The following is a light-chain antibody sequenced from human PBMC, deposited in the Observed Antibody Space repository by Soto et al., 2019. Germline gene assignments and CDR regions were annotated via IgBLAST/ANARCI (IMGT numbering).Light chain of an antibody. CDR2: DVS. J-gene: IGLJ1*01. CDR1: SSDVGGSNH. CDR3: CSFAGIYTFV. Sequence: QSVLTQPRSVSGSPGQSVTISCTGTSSDVGGSNHVSWYQHHPGKAPKVMIYDVSKRPSGVPDRFSGSKSGNTASLTISGLQAEDEADYYCCSFAGIYTFVFGTGTKLTVL. V-gene: IGLV2-11*01.